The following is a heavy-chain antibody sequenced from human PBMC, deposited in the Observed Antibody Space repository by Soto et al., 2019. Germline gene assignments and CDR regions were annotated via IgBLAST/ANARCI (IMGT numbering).Heavy chain of an antibody. CDR1: GGTFSSYA. Sequence: GASVKVSCKASGGTFSSYAISWVRQAPGQGLEWMGGIIPIFGTANYAQKFQGRVTITADESTSTAYMELSSLRSEDTAVYYCARDPLNDYGSGSYYWGQGTLVTVSS. J-gene: IGHJ4*02. CDR3: ARDPLNDYGSGSYY. D-gene: IGHD3-10*01. CDR2: IIPIFGTA. V-gene: IGHV1-69*13.